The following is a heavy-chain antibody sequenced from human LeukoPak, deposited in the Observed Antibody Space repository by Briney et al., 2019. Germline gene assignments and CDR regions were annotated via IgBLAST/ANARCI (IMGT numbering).Heavy chain of an antibody. D-gene: IGHD6-19*01. J-gene: IGHJ4*02. V-gene: IGHV1-18*01. Sequence: ASVKVSCKASGYTFTSYGISWVRQAPGQGLEWMGWISAYNGNTNYAQKLQCRVTMTTDTSTSTAYMELRSLRSDDTAVYYCARVVSSGWFLAMFDYWGQGTLVTVSS. CDR1: GYTFTSYG. CDR3: ARVVSSGWFLAMFDY. CDR2: ISAYNGNT.